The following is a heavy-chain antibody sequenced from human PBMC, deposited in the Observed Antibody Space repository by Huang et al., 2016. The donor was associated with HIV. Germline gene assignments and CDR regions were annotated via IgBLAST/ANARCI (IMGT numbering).Heavy chain of an antibody. D-gene: IGHD3-3*01. Sequence: QVQLVQSGAEVKKPGTSVKVSCKTSGYTFSSHALHWLRQAPGKRPEWMGWINGGNGDKKYSQKFQGRVTITSDTSANIGYMELNSLLSEDTAVYYCARDPLDIRRHFDFWGQGSLVTVSS. J-gene: IGHJ4*02. V-gene: IGHV1-3*01. CDR3: ARDPLDIRRHFDF. CDR2: INGGNGDK. CDR1: GYTFSSHA.